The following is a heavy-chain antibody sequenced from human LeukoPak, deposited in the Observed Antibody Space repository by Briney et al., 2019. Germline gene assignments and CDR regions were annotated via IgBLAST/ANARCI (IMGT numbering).Heavy chain of an antibody. D-gene: IGHD5-24*01. CDR3: ATSRDGSVPDY. J-gene: IGHJ4*02. CDR2: IYSGSTT. V-gene: IGHV3-53*01. CDR1: GFSVRNNY. Sequence: GGSLRLSCAASGFSVRNNYMAWVRQAPGKGLEWVSVIYSGSTTMYADSVKGRFTISRDNSKNTLYLQLNSLRTEDTAVYFCATSRDGSVPDYWGQGTLVTVSS.